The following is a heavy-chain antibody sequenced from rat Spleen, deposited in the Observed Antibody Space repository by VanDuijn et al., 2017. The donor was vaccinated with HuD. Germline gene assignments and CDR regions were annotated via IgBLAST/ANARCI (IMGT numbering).Heavy chain of an antibody. Sequence: EVQLVESGGGLVQPGRSLKLSCAASGFTFSDYGMAWVRQAPTKGLEWVATISYDDSRTYYRDSVKGRFTISRDNAKSTLYLQMDSLRSEHTATYYCARDGYNSYFDYWGQGVMVTVSS. CDR3: ARDGYNSYFDY. V-gene: IGHV5-29*01. CDR2: ISYDDSRT. CDR1: GFTFSDYG. D-gene: IGHD1-9*01. J-gene: IGHJ2*01.